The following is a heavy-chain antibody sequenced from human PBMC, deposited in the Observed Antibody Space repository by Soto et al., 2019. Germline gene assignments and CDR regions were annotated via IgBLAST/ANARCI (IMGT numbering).Heavy chain of an antibody. J-gene: IGHJ4*02. CDR2: INAGNGNT. D-gene: IGHD2-15*01. V-gene: IGHV1-3*01. CDR3: ARSVAPYYFDY. Sequence: QVQLVQSGAEVKKPGASVKVSCKASGYTFTSYAMHWVRQAPGQRLEWMGWINAGNGNTKYSQKFQGRVTITRGTSASTAYMELSSLRSEDTAVYYCARSVAPYYFDYWGQGTLVTVSS. CDR1: GYTFTSYA.